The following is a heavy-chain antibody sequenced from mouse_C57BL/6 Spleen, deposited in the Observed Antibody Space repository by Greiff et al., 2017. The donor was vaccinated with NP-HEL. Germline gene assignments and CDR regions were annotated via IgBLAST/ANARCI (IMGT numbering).Heavy chain of an antibody. J-gene: IGHJ4*01. CDR2: ISSGSSTI. Sequence: EVKLEESGGGLVKPGGSLKLSCAASGFTFSDYGMHWVRQAPEKGLEWVAYISSGSSTIYYADTVKGRFTISRDNAKNTLFLQMTSLRSEDTAMYYCARGGGSSYDYAMDYWGQGTSVTVSS. CDR1: GFTFSDYG. V-gene: IGHV5-17*01. D-gene: IGHD1-1*01. CDR3: ARGGGSSYDYAMDY.